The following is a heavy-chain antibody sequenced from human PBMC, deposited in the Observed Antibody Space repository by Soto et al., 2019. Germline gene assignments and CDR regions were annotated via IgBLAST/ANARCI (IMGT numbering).Heavy chain of an antibody. J-gene: IGHJ6*02. CDR1: VFTFSSDW. CDR2: IISGGTRA. V-gene: IGHV3-74*01. Sequence: GSLRLSCAASVFTFSSDWMNWVRQSPGKGLEWVSRIISGGTRATYADFVKGRFTITRDNAKNTLYLQMHSLTADDTAVYYCARERTSKGGMDIWGQGTTVTVSS. CDR3: ARERTSKGGMDI.